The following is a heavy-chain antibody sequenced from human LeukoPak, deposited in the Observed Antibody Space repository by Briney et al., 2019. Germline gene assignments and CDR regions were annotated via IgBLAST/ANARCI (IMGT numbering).Heavy chain of an antibody. CDR2: INPNSGGT. Sequence: ASVKVSCKASGYTFTGYYMHWVRQAPGQGLEWMGWINPNSGGTNYAQKFQGRVTMTRDTSISTAYMELSRLRSDDTAVYYCAREVDSSGYYVDYWGQGTLVTVSS. D-gene: IGHD3-22*01. CDR1: GYTFTGYY. CDR3: AREVDSSGYYVDY. V-gene: IGHV1-2*02. J-gene: IGHJ4*02.